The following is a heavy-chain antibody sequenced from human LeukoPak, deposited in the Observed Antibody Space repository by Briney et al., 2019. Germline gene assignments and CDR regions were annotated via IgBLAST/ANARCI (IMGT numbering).Heavy chain of an antibody. Sequence: SETLSLTCTVSGGSVSGSSYYWGWIRQPPGKGLEWIGEINHSGSTNYNPSLKSRVTISVDTSKNQFSLKLSSVTAADTAVYYCARGQTFYYYYGMDVWGQGTTVTVSS. J-gene: IGHJ6*02. D-gene: IGHD3-16*01. V-gene: IGHV4-39*07. CDR2: INHSGST. CDR1: GGSVSGSSYY. CDR3: ARGQTFYYYYGMDV.